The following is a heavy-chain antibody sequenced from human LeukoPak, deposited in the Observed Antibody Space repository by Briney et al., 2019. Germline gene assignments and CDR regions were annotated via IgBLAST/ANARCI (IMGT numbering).Heavy chain of an antibody. V-gene: IGHV1-18*01. CDR3: AGGRNPICLDY. CDR1: GYTFTIYG. D-gene: IGHD2/OR15-2a*01. CDR2: ISAYNGNT. J-gene: IGHJ4*02. Sequence: ASVNVSFKASGYTFTIYGSSWVRQAPGQGHELMGWISAYNGNTNYAQKLQGRVTMTTDTSTSTAYMELRSLRSDGKAVYYCAGGRNPICLDYWGQGTLVTVSS.